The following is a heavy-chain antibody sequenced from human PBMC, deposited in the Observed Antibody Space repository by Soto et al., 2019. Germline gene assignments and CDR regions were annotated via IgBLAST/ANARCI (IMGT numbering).Heavy chain of an antibody. D-gene: IGHD1-26*01. V-gene: IGHV1-18*04. CDR2: IRGYNGNT. Sequence: QVRLVQSGAEVKKPGASVKVSCKASGYTFANHVISWVRQAPGQGLQWMGWIRGYNGNTNYPQKDQGSVNMTTDMYTSTAYMELTSLSSGATAVYYCASDQGGSYSGAIVSWGQGTLVTVSS. CDR3: ASDQGGSYSGAIVS. J-gene: IGHJ4*02. CDR1: GYTFANHV.